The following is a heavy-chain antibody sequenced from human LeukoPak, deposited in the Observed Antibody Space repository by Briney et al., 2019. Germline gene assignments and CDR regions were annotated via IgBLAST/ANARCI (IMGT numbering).Heavy chain of an antibody. D-gene: IGHD2-2*01. CDR1: GYSISTGYY. V-gene: IGHV4-38-2*02. CDR3: ARGDCSSTICYSPMDV. J-gene: IGHJ6*03. Sequence: SETLSLTCSVSGYSISTGYYWVWIRQSPGKGLEWIGSIYRSGSTNYNPSLKSRVTISVDTSNNQFSLRVSSVTAADTAVYYCARGDCSSTICYSPMDVWGKGTTVTVSS. CDR2: IYRSGST.